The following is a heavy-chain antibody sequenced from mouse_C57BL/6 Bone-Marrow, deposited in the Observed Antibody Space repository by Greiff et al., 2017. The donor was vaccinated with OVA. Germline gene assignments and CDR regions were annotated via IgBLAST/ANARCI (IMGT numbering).Heavy chain of an antibody. J-gene: IGHJ4*01. CDR2: ISSGSSTI. V-gene: IGHV5-17*01. CDR1: GFTFSDYG. D-gene: IGHD1-1*01. CDR3: ARRYYYGSSYGAMDY. Sequence: EVQLQESGGGLVKPGGSLKLSCAASGFTFSDYGMHWVRQAPEKGLEWVAYISSGSSTIYYADTVKGRFTISRDNAKNTLFLQMTSLRSEDTAMYYCARRYYYGSSYGAMDYWGQGTSVTVSS.